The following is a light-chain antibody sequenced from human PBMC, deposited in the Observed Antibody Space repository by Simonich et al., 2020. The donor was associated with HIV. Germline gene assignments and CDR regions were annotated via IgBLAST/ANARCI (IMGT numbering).Light chain of an antibody. CDR1: SSDVGGYNY. V-gene: IGLV2-14*03. Sequence: QSALTQPASVSGSPGQSITISCTGTSSDVGGYNYVSWYQQHPGKAPKLMIYDVSNRPSGVSYRFSASKSGNTASLTISGLQAEDEANYYCNSYSSSSTAIFGGGTWLTVL. J-gene: IGLJ2*01. CDR2: DVS. CDR3: NSYSSSSTAI.